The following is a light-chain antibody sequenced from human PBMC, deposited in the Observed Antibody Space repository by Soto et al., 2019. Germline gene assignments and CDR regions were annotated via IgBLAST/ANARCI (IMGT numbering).Light chain of an antibody. Sequence: DIQMTQSPSSLSASVGDTVTITCRTSQSIGTFLNWYQQKLGKAPKLLIFGASTLQSAVPSRFSGSGSETDFNFTVSSLEPEDFAVYFCQVYGSSSKTFGQGTRVEFK. CDR3: QVYGSSSKT. V-gene: IGKV1-39*02. J-gene: IGKJ1*01. CDR2: GAS. CDR1: QSIGTF.